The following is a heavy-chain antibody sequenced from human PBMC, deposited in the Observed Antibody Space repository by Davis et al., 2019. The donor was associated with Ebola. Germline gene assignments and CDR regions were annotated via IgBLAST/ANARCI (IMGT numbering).Heavy chain of an antibody. J-gene: IGHJ4*02. V-gene: IGHV1-24*01. CDR1: PYSLTVLA. CDR3: ARDDLDRTTAFDY. Sequence: ASVKVSCKVSPYSLTVLALQWVRQAPGKGLEWMGGFDPEDGEIVYAQKFQGRVTMTRDTSTSTVYMELSSLRSEDTAVYYCARDDLDRTTAFDYWGQGTLVTVSS. D-gene: IGHD4-17*01. CDR2: FDPEDGEI.